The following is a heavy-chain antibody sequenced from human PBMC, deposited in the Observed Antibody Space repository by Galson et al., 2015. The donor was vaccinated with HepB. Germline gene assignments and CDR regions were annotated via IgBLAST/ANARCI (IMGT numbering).Heavy chain of an antibody. D-gene: IGHD3-9*01. CDR2: INPNSGGT. J-gene: IGHJ3*02. Sequence: SVKVSCKASGYTFTGYYMHWVRQAPGQGLEWMGRINPNSGGTNYAQKFQGRVTMTRDTSISIAYMELSRLRSDDTAVYYCARLGDYDILTGYHIWGQGTMVTVSS. CDR1: GYTFTGYY. V-gene: IGHV1-2*06. CDR3: ARLGDYDILTGYHI.